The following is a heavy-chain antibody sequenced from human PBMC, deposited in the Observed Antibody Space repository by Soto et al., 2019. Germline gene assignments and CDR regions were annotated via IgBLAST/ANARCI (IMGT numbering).Heavy chain of an antibody. CDR2: ISGSGGNT. CDR3: AKDHYDSSGFSYFDY. Sequence: PGGSLRLSCAASGFTFRIYAMSWVRQAPGKGREWVSAISGSGGNTYYADSAKGRFTISRDNSKNTLYLHMNSLRAEDTAIYYCAKDHYDSSGFSYFDYWGRGTLVTVSS. J-gene: IGHJ4*02. D-gene: IGHD3-22*01. CDR1: GFTFRIYA. V-gene: IGHV3-23*01.